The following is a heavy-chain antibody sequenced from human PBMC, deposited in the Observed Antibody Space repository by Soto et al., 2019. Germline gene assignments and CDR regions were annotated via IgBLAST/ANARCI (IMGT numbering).Heavy chain of an antibody. V-gene: IGHV3-23*01. CDR3: AKDLTPLVYCTNGVCYKRDWGYYYYGMDV. D-gene: IGHD2-8*01. Sequence: EVQLLESGGGLVQPGGSLRLSCAASGFTFRSYAMRWVRQAPGTGLEWVSAISGSGGRTYYADSVKGRFTISRDNSKNKLYLQMNSLRAEDTSVYYCAKDLTPLVYCTNGVCYKRDWGYYYYGMDVWGQGTTVTVSS. CDR2: ISGSGGRT. J-gene: IGHJ6*02. CDR1: GFTFRSYA.